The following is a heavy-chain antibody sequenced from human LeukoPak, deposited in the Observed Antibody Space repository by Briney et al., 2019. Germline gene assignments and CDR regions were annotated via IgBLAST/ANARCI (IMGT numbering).Heavy chain of an antibody. CDR3: VTYYYDSSGYSPFFDH. CDR1: GFTFSSYA. D-gene: IGHD3-22*01. Sequence: PGGSLRLSCAASGFTFSSYAMSWVGQAPGKGLEWVSGISASGTNTYHADSVTGRFTISRDQSKNTLSLQMNSLGAEDTAAYYCVTYYYDSSGYSPFFDHWGQGTLVTVSS. J-gene: IGHJ4*02. V-gene: IGHV3-23*01. CDR2: ISASGTNT.